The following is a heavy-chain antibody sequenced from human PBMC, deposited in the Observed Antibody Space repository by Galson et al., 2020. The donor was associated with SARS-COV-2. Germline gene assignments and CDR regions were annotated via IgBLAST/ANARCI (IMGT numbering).Heavy chain of an antibody. J-gene: IGHJ4*02. CDR3: ARDSGSYLLS. D-gene: IGHD1-26*01. V-gene: IGHV3-30-3*01. CDR1: GFTFSSYA. Sequence: TGGSLRLSCAASGFTFSSYAMHWVRQAPGKGLEWVAVISYDGSNKYYADSVKGRFTISRDNSKNTLYLQMNSLRAEDTAVYYCARDSGSYLLSWGQGTLVTVSS. CDR2: ISYDGSNK.